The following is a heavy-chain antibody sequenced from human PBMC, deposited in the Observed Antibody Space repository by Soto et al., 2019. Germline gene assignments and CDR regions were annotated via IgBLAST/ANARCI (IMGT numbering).Heavy chain of an antibody. Sequence: TLSLTCAITGDSVSSNSAGWSWVRQSPSRGLEWLGRTYYRSKWYYEYAVSVRGRITINPDTSKNQYSLQLNSVTPEDTAVYFCARGEQYSGRIFDYWGQRTLVTVSS. J-gene: IGHJ4*01. CDR2: TYYRSKWYY. CDR1: GDSVSSNSAG. CDR3: ARGEQYSGRIFDY. D-gene: IGHD1-26*01. V-gene: IGHV6-1*01.